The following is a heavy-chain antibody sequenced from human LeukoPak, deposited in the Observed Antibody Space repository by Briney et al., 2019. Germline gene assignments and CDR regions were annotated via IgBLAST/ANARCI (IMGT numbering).Heavy chain of an antibody. CDR1: GYTFTSYD. D-gene: IGHD3-22*01. CDR2: MNANSGVT. Sequence: ASVKVSRKASGYTFTSYDINWVRQASGQGLEWMAWMNANSGVTGYAQKFQGRVSMTRDTSISTAYMELSSLRSEDTAVYYCARGPIYPRSGDYPNYYFDYWGQVTLVTVSS. J-gene: IGHJ4*02. CDR3: ARGPIYPRSGDYPNYYFDY. V-gene: IGHV1-8*01.